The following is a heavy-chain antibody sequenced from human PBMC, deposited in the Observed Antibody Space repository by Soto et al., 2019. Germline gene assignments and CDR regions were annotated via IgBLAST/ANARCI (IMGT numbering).Heavy chain of an antibody. V-gene: IGHV3-30-3*01. CDR1: GFTFSSYA. CDR2: ISYDGSNK. J-gene: IGHJ6*02. Sequence: PGGSLRLSCAASGFTFSSYAMHWVRQAPGKGLEWVAVISYDGSNKYYADSVKGRFTISRDNSKNTLYLQMNSLRAEDTAVYYCARDPGLSGSYWLDYYYYGMDVWGQGTTVTVSS. CDR3: ARDPGLSGSYWLDYYYYGMDV. D-gene: IGHD1-26*01.